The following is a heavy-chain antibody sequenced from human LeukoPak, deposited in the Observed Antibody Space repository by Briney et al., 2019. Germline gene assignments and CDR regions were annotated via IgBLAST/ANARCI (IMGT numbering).Heavy chain of an antibody. CDR2: INPNNGGT. CDR1: GYTFTGYY. J-gene: IGHJ6*02. CDR3: ARDRREVITNYYYYGMDV. Sequence: ASVKVSCKTFGYTFTGYYIHWVRQAPGQGLEWMGWINPNNGGTKYAQNFQGRVTMTRDMSITTAYMELSRLRSDDTAVYYCARDRREVITNYYYYGMDVWGQGTTVTVSS. V-gene: IGHV1-2*02. D-gene: IGHD3-3*01.